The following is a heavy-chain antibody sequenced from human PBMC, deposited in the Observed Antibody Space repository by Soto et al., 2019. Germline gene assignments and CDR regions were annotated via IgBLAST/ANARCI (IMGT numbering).Heavy chain of an antibody. J-gene: IGHJ6*02. Sequence: SETLSLTCTVSGGSISSGGYYWSWIRQHPGKGLEWIGYIYYSGSTYYNPSLKSRVTISVDTSKNQFSLKLSSVTAADTAVYYCARSPDDYYYYGMDVWGQGTTVTVSS. CDR1: GGSISSGGYY. V-gene: IGHV4-31*03. CDR2: IYYSGST. CDR3: ARSPDDYYYYGMDV.